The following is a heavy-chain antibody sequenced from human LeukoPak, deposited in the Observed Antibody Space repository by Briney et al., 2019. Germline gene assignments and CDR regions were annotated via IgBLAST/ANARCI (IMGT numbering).Heavy chain of an antibody. J-gene: IGHJ4*02. V-gene: IGHV3-30*04. D-gene: IGHD5-12*01. CDR3: ARYRVAITSKNSYLDH. CDR1: GFTFSSYA. CDR2: ISYDGSNK. Sequence: PGGSLRLSCVASGFTFSSYAMHWVRQAPGKGLEWVAVISYDGSNKYYVDSVKGRFTISRDNSKNTLYLQMNSRRAEDTVVYFCARYRVAITSKNSYLDHWGQGTLVTVSS.